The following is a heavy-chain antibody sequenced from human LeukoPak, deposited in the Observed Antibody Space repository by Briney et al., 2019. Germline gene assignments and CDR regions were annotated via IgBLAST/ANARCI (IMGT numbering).Heavy chain of an antibody. J-gene: IGHJ4*02. CDR1: GYTFIVYY. CDR3: ARDRSFYGDYATVFDY. D-gene: IGHD4-17*01. Sequence: ASVKVSCKASGYTFIVYYMHWVRQAPGQGLEWMGWINPNSGGTNYAQKFQGRVTMTRDTSISTAYMELSRLRSDDTAVYYCARDRSFYGDYATVFDYWGQGTLVTVSS. CDR2: INPNSGGT. V-gene: IGHV1-2*02.